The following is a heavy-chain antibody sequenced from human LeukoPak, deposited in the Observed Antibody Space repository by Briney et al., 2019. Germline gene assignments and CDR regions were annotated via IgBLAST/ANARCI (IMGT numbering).Heavy chain of an antibody. CDR1: GGSVSSYY. D-gene: IGHD3-10*01. CDR2: INHSGST. Sequence: SETLSLTCTVSGGSVSSYYWSWIRQPPGKGLEWIGEINHSGSTNYNPSLKSRVTISVDTSKNQFSLKLSSVTAADTAVYYCARDCGSGSYYSYYYMDVWGKGTTVTVSS. CDR3: ARDCGSGSYYSYYYMDV. V-gene: IGHV4-34*01. J-gene: IGHJ6*03.